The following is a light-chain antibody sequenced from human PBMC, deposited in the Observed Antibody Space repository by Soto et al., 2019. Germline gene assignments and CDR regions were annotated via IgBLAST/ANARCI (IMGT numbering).Light chain of an antibody. Sequence: EIVLTQSPGTLSLSPGERATLSCRASQSVSSTYLIWYQQKPGQAPRLLIYGASSRATGVPDRFSGSGSGTDFTLTISRLEPEDSAVYYCKQRSNWPWTVGQGTKVDIK. CDR3: KQRSNWPWT. CDR1: QSVSSTY. V-gene: IGKV3D-20*02. CDR2: GAS. J-gene: IGKJ1*01.